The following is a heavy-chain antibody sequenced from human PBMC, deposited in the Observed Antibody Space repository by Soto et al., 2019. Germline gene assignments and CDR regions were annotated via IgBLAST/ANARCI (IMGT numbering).Heavy chain of an antibody. V-gene: IGHV2-70*11. CDR2: IDWDDDK. Sequence: GSGPTLVNPTQTLTLTCTFSGFSLSTSGMCVSWIRQPPGKALEWLARIDWDDDKYYSTSLKTRLTISKDTSKNQVALTMTNMDPVDTATYFCARIRDGYSSSWYVGYWGQGTLVTVSS. J-gene: IGHJ4*02. CDR1: GFSLSTSGMC. CDR3: ARIRDGYSSSWYVGY. D-gene: IGHD6-13*01.